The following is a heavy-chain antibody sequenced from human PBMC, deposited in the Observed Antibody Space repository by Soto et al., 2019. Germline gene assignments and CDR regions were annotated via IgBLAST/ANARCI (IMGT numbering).Heavy chain of an antibody. J-gene: IGHJ3*02. V-gene: IGHV2-5*02. CDR3: AHAFGGTSWPNDAFDI. CDR1: GFSLSGDGVG. CDR2: IYWDDDQ. Sequence: QITLKESGPTLVKPTQSLTLTCTVSGFSLSGDGVGVGWIRQPPGKALEWLALIYWDDDQRYSPSLKTRLTLTKDTSKNPVVLTLTNMDPVDTATYYCAHAFGGTSWPNDAFDIWGQGTVVTVSS. D-gene: IGHD3-3*02.